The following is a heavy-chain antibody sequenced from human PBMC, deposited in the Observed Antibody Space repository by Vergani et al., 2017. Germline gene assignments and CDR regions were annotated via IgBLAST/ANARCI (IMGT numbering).Heavy chain of an antibody. Sequence: QVQLVQSGAEVKKPGASVKVSCKASGYTFTGYYMHWVRQAPGQGLEWMGWINPNSGGTNYAQKFQGRVTMTRDTSISTAYMELSRLRSDDTAVYYCARVQIAVAGTPRRPLQAGGVDYWGQGTLVTVSS. CDR2: INPNSGGT. CDR3: ARVQIAVAGTPRRPLQAGGVDY. CDR1: GYTFTGYY. D-gene: IGHD6-19*01. V-gene: IGHV1-2*02. J-gene: IGHJ4*02.